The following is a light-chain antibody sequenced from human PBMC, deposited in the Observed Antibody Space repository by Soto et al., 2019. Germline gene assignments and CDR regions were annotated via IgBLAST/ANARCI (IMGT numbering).Light chain of an antibody. J-gene: IGKJ3*01. CDR2: DAS. CDR1: QDISNY. CDR3: QHLAT. Sequence: DFQMTQSPSSLSASLGDRVTITCQASQDISNYLNWYQQKPGQAPKLLIYDASHLERGVPSRFTGSRSGTDFTFTITGLQPEDIATYYCQHLATFGPGTKVDLK. V-gene: IGKV1-33*01.